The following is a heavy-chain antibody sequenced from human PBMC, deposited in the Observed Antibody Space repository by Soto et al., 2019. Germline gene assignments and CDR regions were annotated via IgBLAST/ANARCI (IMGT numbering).Heavy chain of an antibody. D-gene: IGHD2-15*01. J-gene: IGHJ6*03. CDR2: IYYSGST. Sequence: SETLSLTCTVSGGSISSYYWSWIRQPPGKGLEWIGYIYYSGSTNYNPSLKSRVTISVDTSKNQFSLKLSSVTAADTAVYYCARGYCSGGSCYSPNYYYYYMDVWGKGTTVTVSS. CDR3: ARGYCSGGSCYSPNYYYYYMDV. V-gene: IGHV4-59*01. CDR1: GGSISSYY.